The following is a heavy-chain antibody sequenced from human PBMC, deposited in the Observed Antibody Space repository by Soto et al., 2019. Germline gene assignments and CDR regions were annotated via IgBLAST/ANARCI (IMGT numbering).Heavy chain of an antibody. J-gene: IGHJ4*01. CDR2: ITGGGGST. V-gene: IGHV3-23*01. D-gene: IGHD5-12*01. CDR3: AKDSGYY. Sequence: EVQLLESGGGVVQPGGSLRLSCAASGVTFSSYAMSWVRQAPGKGLEWVSVITGGGGSTDYRDSVRGRFTISRDNSTNTLYLHMNSLRADDTDVYYCAKDSGYYWGHGTLFTVFS. CDR1: GVTFSSYA.